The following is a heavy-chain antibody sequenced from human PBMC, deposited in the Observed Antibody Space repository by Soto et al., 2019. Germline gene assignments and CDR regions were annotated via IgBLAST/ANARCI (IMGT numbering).Heavy chain of an antibody. CDR2: IYYSGST. D-gene: IGHD3-3*01. V-gene: IGHV4-31*03. CDR3: ARDGGFLESDNWFDP. CDR1: GGSISSGGYY. J-gene: IGHJ5*02. Sequence: QVQLQESGPGLVKPSQTLSLTCTVSGGSISSGGYYWSWIRQHPGKGLEWIGYIYYSGSTYYNPSRKSRVTISVDTSKNQFSLKLSSVTAADTAVYYCARDGGFLESDNWFDPWGQGTLVTVSS.